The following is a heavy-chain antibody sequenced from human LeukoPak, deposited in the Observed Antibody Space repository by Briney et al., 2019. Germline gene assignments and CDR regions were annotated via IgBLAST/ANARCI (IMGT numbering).Heavy chain of an antibody. J-gene: IGHJ4*02. CDR2: ISWNSGSI. D-gene: IGHD2-21*02. CDR3: AKGVGTAQHFDY. V-gene: IGHV3-9*01. Sequence: PGGSLRLSCAASGFTFDDYAMHWVRQAPGKGLEWVSGISWNSGSIGYADSVKGRFTISRDNAKNSLYLQMNSLRAGDTALYYCAKGVGTAQHFDYWGQGTLVTVSS. CDR1: GFTFDDYA.